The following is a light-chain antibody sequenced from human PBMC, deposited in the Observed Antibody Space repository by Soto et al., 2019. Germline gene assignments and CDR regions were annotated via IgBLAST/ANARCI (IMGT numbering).Light chain of an antibody. CDR2: EVR. V-gene: IGLV2-14*01. J-gene: IGLJ2*01. CDR1: SSDVATYNY. Sequence: QSALTQTASVSGSPGQSITISCTGTSSDVATYNYVSWYQQHPGKAPKLMIYEVRNRPSGVSDRFSGSKSGKTASLTIFGLQAEDEADYYCSSYTTSTTQVFGGGTQLTVL. CDR3: SSYTTSTTQV.